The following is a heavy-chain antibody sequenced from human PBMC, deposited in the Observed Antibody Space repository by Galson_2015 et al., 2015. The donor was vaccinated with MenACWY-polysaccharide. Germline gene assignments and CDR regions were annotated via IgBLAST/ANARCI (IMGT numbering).Heavy chain of an antibody. CDR2: IRSSSSTI. Sequence: SLRLSCAASGFTFSSYSMNWVRQAPGKGLEWVAYIRSSSSTIYYADSVKGRFTISRDNAKNSLYLQMNSLRAEDTAVYYCARGSRDTTMRTETYYFDYWGQGTLVTASS. D-gene: IGHD5-18*01. CDR3: ARGSRDTTMRTETYYFDY. CDR1: GFTFSSYS. V-gene: IGHV3-48*01. J-gene: IGHJ4*02.